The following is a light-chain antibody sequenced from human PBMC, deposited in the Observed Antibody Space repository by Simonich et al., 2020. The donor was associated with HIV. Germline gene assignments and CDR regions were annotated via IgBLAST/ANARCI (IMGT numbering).Light chain of an antibody. J-gene: IGKJ4*01. V-gene: IGKV3-15*01. CDR3: QQHNNWPLT. Sequence: EIVMTQSPATLSVSPGERATLSCRASQSVSSNLACDQQRPGQAPRLLIYAASTRAPGIPARFSGSGSGTEFTLTISSMQSEDFAVYYCQQHNNWPLTFGGGTKVEIK. CDR1: QSVSSN. CDR2: AAS.